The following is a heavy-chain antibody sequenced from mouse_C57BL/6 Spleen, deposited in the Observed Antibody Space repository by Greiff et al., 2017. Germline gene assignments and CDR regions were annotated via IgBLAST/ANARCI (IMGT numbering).Heavy chain of an antibody. CDR2: IRNKANGYTT. J-gene: IGHJ3*01. D-gene: IGHD2-3*01. CDR1: GFTFTDYY. V-gene: IGHV7-3*01. CDR3: ARGDGYQFAY. Sequence: DVQLVESGGGLVQPGGSLSLSCAASGFTFTDYYMSWVRQPPGKALEWLGFIRNKANGYTTEYSASVKGRFTISRDNSQSILYLQMNALRAEDSATDYCARGDGYQFAYWGQGTLVTVSA.